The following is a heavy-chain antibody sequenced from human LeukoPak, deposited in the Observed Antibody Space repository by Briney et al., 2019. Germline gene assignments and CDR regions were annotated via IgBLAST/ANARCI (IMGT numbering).Heavy chain of an antibody. CDR1: GGTFSSYG. CDR3: ARHGGGFGESLIG. D-gene: IGHD3-10*01. CDR2: IIPILGVL. Sequence: ASVKVSCKASGGTFSSYGISWVRQAPGQGLEWMGRIIPILGVLNYAQKFQGRVTITADKSTTTAYMELSSLRSEDTAVYYCARHGGGFGESLIGWGQGTLDTVSS. V-gene: IGHV1-69*04. J-gene: IGHJ4*02.